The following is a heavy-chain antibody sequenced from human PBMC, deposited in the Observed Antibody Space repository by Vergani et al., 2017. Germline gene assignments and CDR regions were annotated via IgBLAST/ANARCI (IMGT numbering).Heavy chain of an antibody. CDR3: ARPDPVQTGFDP. Sequence: QVQLQESGPRLVRPSQTLSLTCTVSGGSINTGAYYWSWIRQPAGKGLEWIGRVYTSGMTNYNPSLKRRVTILVDTSKNQFSLKLSSVTAADTAVYYCARPDPVQTGFDPWGQGTLVTVSS. CDR1: GGSINTGAYY. D-gene: IGHD1-14*01. V-gene: IGHV4-61*02. CDR2: VYTSGMT. J-gene: IGHJ5*02.